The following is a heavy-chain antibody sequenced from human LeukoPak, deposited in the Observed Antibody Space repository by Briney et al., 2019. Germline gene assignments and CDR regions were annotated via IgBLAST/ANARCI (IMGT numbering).Heavy chain of an antibody. Sequence: SETLSLTCTVSGGSISSYYWSWIRQPPWKGLEWIGYIYYSGSTNYNPSLKSRVTISVDTSKNQFSLRLSSVTAADTAVYYCARAFDSNYNSYYYYYMDVWGKGTTVTVSS. J-gene: IGHJ6*03. D-gene: IGHD4-11*01. CDR2: IYYSGST. CDR1: GGSISSYY. V-gene: IGHV4-59*01. CDR3: ARAFDSNYNSYYYYYMDV.